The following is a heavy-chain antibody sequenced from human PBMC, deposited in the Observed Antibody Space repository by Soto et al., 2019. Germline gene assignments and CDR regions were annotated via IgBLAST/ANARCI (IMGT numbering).Heavy chain of an antibody. V-gene: IGHV4-4*02. D-gene: IGHD3-22*01. J-gene: IGHJ6*01. CDR1: AGSISRTNW. Sequence: QVQLQESGPGLVKPSGTLSLTCAVSAGSISRTNWWTWVRQSPGKGLEWIGEIYHSGTTNYNQSLTSRVTLAVDKSNNQFSLKLTSVTAADRGVYYCERTSYSDSSGYYGMDVW. CDR3: ERTSYSDSSGYYGMDV. CDR2: IYHSGTT.